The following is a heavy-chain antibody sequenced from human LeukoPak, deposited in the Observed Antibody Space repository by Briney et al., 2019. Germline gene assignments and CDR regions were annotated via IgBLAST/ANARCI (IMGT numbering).Heavy chain of an antibody. D-gene: IGHD1-14*01. CDR2: IKGDGSHT. J-gene: IGHJ5*01. V-gene: IGHV3-74*01. Sequence: GGSLRLSCAASGFTFSSYSMNWVRQAPGKGLVWVSRIKGDGSHTIYADSVKGRFTISRDNAKNTLYLQMKSLRDEDTAVYYCVRDWDHFDFDSWGQGTLVTVSS. CDR1: GFTFSSYS. CDR3: VRDWDHFDFDS.